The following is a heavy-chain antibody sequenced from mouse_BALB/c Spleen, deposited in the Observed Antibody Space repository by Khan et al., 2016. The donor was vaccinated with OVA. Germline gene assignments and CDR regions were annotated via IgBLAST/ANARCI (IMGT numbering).Heavy chain of an antibody. D-gene: IGHD1-1*01. CDR3: ARGNYCGYYLDY. V-gene: IGHV3-2*02. Sequence: VQLKESGPGLVKPSQSLSLTCTVTGYSITSGYAWNWIRQFPGNKLEWMGYISYSGVTSYTPSLKSRISITRDTSKNQFFLQLNSVTTEDTATEYCARGNYCGYYLDYWGQGTTLTVSS. CDR1: GYSITSGYA. CDR2: ISYSGVT. J-gene: IGHJ2*01.